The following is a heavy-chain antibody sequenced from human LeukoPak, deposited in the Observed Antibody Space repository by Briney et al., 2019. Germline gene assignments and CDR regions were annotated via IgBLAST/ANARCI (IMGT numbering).Heavy chain of an antibody. J-gene: IGHJ3*02. CDR1: GGSFSGYY. CDR3: ARVVEARDGFDI. V-gene: IGHV4-34*01. D-gene: IGHD6-6*01. Sequence: SETLSLTCAVYGGSFSGYYWSWIRQPPGKGLEWIGEINHSGSTNYNPSLKSRVTISVDTSKKQFSLKLSSVTAADTAVYYCARVVEARDGFDIWGQGTMVTVSS. CDR2: INHSGST.